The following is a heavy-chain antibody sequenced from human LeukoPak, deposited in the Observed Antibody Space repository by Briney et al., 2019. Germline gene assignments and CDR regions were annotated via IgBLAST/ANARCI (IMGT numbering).Heavy chain of an antibody. CDR3: ARALLTGYFRRLDYFDY. D-gene: IGHD3-9*01. CDR2: ISGSGGST. V-gene: IGHV3-23*01. Sequence: PGRSLRLSCAASGFTFSSYAMSWVRQAPGKGLEWVSAISGSGGSTYYADSVKGRFTISRDNSKNTLYLQMNSLRAEDTAVYYCARALLTGYFRRLDYFDYWGQGTLVTVSS. CDR1: GFTFSSYA. J-gene: IGHJ4*02.